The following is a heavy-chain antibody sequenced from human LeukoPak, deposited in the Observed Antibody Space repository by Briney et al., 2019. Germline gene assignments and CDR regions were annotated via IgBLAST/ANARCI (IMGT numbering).Heavy chain of an antibody. Sequence: SETLSLTCTVSGGSIGSITYYWGWIRQPPGKGLEWVGHMYYRGNTFYNPSLKSRVTISVDTSKNQFSLELRSVTAADTAVYYCARLYGNYQNYFDYWGQGTLVTVSS. D-gene: IGHD1-7*01. V-gene: IGHV4-39*07. CDR1: GGSIGSITYY. CDR2: MYYRGNT. J-gene: IGHJ4*02. CDR3: ARLYGNYQNYFDY.